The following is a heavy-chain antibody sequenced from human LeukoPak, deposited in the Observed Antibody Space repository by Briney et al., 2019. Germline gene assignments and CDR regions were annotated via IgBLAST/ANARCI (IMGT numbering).Heavy chain of an antibody. CDR3: ARTSGLVGARTGWDYFDY. CDR2: IYPDDSDT. Sequence: GESLQISCKGSGTSFTSYWIGWVRQMPGKGLEWMGIIYPDDSDTRYSPSFKGQVTISADKSISTAYLQWSSLKASDTAMYYCARTSGLVGARTGWDYFDYWGQGTLVTVSS. J-gene: IGHJ4*02. V-gene: IGHV5-51*01. D-gene: IGHD1-26*01. CDR1: GTSFTSYW.